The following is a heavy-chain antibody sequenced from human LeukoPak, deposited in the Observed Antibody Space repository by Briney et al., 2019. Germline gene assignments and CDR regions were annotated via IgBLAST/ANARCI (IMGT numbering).Heavy chain of an antibody. J-gene: IGHJ4*02. CDR3: ARGRLSGSSHFDS. V-gene: IGHV4-59*11. CDR1: GGSINSHY. CDR2: IYYTGSA. Sequence: SETLSLTCTVSGGSINSHYGNWVRQPQGKGLEWIGYIYYTGSATYNPSLSSRVTISVDTSNNQFSLKLTSVTAADTAVYYCARGRLSGSSHFDSWGQETLVTVSS. D-gene: IGHD6-13*01.